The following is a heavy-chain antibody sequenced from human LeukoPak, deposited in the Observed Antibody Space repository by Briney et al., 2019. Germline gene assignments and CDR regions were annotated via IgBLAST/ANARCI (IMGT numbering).Heavy chain of an antibody. CDR3: ARVRNFWSGSYFDY. J-gene: IGHJ4*02. CDR1: GGTFSSYA. D-gene: IGHD3-3*01. Sequence: SVKVSCKASGGTFSSYAISWVRQAPGQGLEWMGGIIPIFGTANYAQKFQGRVTITADESTSTAYMELSSLRSEDTAVYYCARVRNFWSGSYFDYWGQGTLVTVSS. CDR2: IIPIFGTA. V-gene: IGHV1-69*13.